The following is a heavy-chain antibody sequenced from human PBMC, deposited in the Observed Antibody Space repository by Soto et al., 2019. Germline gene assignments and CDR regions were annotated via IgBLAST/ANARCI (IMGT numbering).Heavy chain of an antibody. D-gene: IGHD2-2*01. CDR2: INPSGGST. CDR3: AQSKVPAAPGRY. V-gene: IGHV1-46*01. CDR1: GYTFTSYY. Sequence: QVQLVQSGAEVKKPGASVKVSCKASGYTFTSYYMHWVRQAPGPGLEWMGIINPSGGSTSYAQKYQGRVTMTRDTSKSTIYMELSSLRSEDTAVYYCAQSKVPAAPGRYWGQGTLVPVSS. J-gene: IGHJ4*02.